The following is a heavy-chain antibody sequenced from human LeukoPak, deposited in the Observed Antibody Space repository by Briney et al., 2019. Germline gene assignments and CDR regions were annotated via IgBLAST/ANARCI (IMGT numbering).Heavy chain of an antibody. Sequence: GGSLRLSCAASGFTFASYAMSWVRQAPGKGLEWVSAISGSGDSTYYADSVKGRFTISRDNSKNTLHLQMNSLRAEDTAVYFCAKAAAPGVVIRWFDPWGQGTLVSVSS. CDR2: ISGSGDST. CDR1: GFTFASYA. V-gene: IGHV3-23*01. J-gene: IGHJ5*02. CDR3: AKAAAPGVVIRWFDP. D-gene: IGHD2/OR15-2a*01.